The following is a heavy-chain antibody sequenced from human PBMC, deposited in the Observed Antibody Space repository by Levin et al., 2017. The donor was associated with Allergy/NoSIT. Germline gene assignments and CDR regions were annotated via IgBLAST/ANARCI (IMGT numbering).Heavy chain of an antibody. CDR1: GFTFSSYE. D-gene: IGHD6-19*01. CDR3: AGPAGGWDRGNGDAFDI. Sequence: PGGSLRLSCAASGFTFSSYEMNWVRQAPGKGLEWVSYISSSGSTIYYADSVKGRFTISRDNAKNSLYLQMNSLRAEDTAVYYCAGPAGGWDRGNGDAFDIWGQGTMVTVSS. CDR2: ISSSGSTI. V-gene: IGHV3-48*03. J-gene: IGHJ3*02.